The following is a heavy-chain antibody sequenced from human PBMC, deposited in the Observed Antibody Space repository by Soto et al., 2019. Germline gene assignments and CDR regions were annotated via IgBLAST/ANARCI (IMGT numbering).Heavy chain of an antibody. CDR1: GYAFTTYG. J-gene: IGHJ4*02. CDR2: ISAHNGNT. CDR3: ARGRYGDY. Sequence: QVHLVQSGAEVKKPGASVKVSCQGSGYAFTTYGITWVRQAPGQGLVWMGWISAHNGNTNYAQKLQGRVTVTRNTSTRTASMELRCLRYVDTAVYDCARGRYGDYWGQGALVTVSS. D-gene: IGHD1-1*01. V-gene: IGHV1-18*01.